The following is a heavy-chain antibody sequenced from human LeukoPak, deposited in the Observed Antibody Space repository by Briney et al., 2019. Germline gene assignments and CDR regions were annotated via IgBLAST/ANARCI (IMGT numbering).Heavy chain of an antibody. CDR3: ARARSGSYLDWLDP. CDR1: GGSISSYS. Sequence: SETLSLTCTVSGGSISSYSWSWFRQPPGKGLDWIGYIYYSGSTYYNPSLKSRVTISVDTSKNQFSLKLNSVTAADTAVYYCARARSGSYLDWLDPWGQGTLVTVSS. D-gene: IGHD3-10*01. V-gene: IGHV4-59*01. J-gene: IGHJ5*02. CDR2: IYYSGST.